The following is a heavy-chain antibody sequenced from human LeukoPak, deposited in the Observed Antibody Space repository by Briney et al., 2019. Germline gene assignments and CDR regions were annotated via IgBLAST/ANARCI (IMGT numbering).Heavy chain of an antibody. CDR1: GFTFSSYA. CDR3: ARWEYYGSGSPSSWSFGMGV. D-gene: IGHD3-10*01. V-gene: IGHV3-30-3*01. J-gene: IGHJ6*02. CDR2: ISYDGSNK. Sequence: PGGSLRLSCAASGFTFSSYAMHWVRQAPGKGLEWVAVISYDGSNKYYADSVKGRFTISRDNSKNTLYLQMNSLRAEDTAVYYCARWEYYGSGSPSSWSFGMGVWGQGTTVTVSS.